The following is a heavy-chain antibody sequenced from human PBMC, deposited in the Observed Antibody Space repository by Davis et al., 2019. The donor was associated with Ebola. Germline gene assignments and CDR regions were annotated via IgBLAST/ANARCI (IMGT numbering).Heavy chain of an antibody. D-gene: IGHD3-10*01. CDR3: ARDSLITMVRGVIITHYGMDV. CDR1: GFTFSSYA. CDR2: ISSDGSYK. Sequence: GESLKISCAASGFTFSSYAMHWVRQAPGKGLEWVAFISSDGSYKYYADSVKGRFTISRDNSKNTLYLQMNSLRAEDTAVYYCARDSLITMVRGVIITHYGMDVWGQGTTVTVSS. J-gene: IGHJ6*02. V-gene: IGHV3-30-3*01.